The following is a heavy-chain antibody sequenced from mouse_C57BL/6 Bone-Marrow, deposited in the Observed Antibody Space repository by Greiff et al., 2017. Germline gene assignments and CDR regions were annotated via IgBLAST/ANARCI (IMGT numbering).Heavy chain of an antibody. CDR1: GFNIKDDY. Sequence: VQLQQSGAELVRPGASVKLSCPASGFNIKDDYMHWVKQRPEQGLEWIGWIDPENGDTEYASKYQGKATITADTSSNTAYLQLSSLTSEDTAVYYCTTIITTGYWGQGTTLTVSS. J-gene: IGHJ2*01. D-gene: IGHD1-2*01. CDR2: IDPENGDT. V-gene: IGHV14-4*01. CDR3: TTIITTGY.